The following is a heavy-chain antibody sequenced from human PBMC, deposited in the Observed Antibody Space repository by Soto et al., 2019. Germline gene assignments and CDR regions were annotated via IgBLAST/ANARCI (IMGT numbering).Heavy chain of an antibody. CDR3: VKYTVTEDLGES. CDR1: GFTFSSYA. CDR2: VSRAGTYT. J-gene: IGHJ5*02. V-gene: IGHV3-23*01. Sequence: EVQLLESGGDVVRPGGSLRLSCAASGFTFSSYAMGWVRQAPGKGLEWVAGVSRAGTYTFYADSVRGRFSISRDNSRDTVDLYRNALRGDGTDVYFCVKYTVTEDLGESWGQGTLVSFPS. D-gene: IGHD3-16*01.